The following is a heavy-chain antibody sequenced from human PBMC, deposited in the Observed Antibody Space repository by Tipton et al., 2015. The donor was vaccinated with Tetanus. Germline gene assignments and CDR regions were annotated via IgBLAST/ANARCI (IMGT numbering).Heavy chain of an antibody. CDR2: IYFSGDT. J-gene: IGHJ4*02. CDR3: ARHNSGYFTFFDY. D-gene: IGHD3-3*01. Sequence: LRLSCTVSGVSIADNSNYWGWIRQPPGKGLEWIGSIYFSGDTYSNPSLKSRVTMSVDTPRNQFSLRLSSVTAADTAVYYCARHNSGYFTFFDYWGQGTLVTVSS. V-gene: IGHV4-39*01. CDR1: GVSIADNSNY.